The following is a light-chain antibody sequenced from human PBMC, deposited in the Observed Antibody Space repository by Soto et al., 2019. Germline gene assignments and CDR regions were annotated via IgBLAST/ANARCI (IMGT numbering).Light chain of an antibody. Sequence: QSVLTQPSSLSGAPGQAITLSCTGNSSDVGGYNYVSWYQQHPGKAPKFMIYDVSSRPSGVSNRFSGSKSGNTASLTISGLQAEDEADYYCCSYTTSNTRQIVFGTGTKVTVL. CDR1: SSDVGGYNY. CDR3: CSYTTSNTRQIV. V-gene: IGLV2-14*03. CDR2: DVS. J-gene: IGLJ1*01.